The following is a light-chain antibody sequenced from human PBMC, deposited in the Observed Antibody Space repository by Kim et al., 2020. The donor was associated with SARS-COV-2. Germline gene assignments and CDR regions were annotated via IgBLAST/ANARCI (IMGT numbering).Light chain of an antibody. Sequence: SLSPGERASLSCRASQSVSRNYVAWYQQKPGQAPRLLIYGASSRATGIPDRFSGSGSGTDFTLTISRLEPEDFAVYYCQQYGTTYTFGQGTKLEI. V-gene: IGKV3-20*01. CDR3: QQYGTTYT. CDR1: QSVSRNY. CDR2: GAS. J-gene: IGKJ2*01.